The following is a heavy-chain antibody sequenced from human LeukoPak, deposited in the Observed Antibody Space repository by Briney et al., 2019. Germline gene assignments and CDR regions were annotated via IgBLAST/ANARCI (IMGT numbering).Heavy chain of an antibody. D-gene: IGHD6-19*01. Sequence: GGSLRLSCAASRFTFSSYWMSWVRQAPGKGLEWVANIKQDGSEKYYVDSVKGRFTISRDNAKNSLYLQMNSLRAEDTAVYYCARESAVAGTADYWGQGTLVTVAS. CDR1: RFTFSSYW. V-gene: IGHV3-7*01. CDR3: ARESAVAGTADY. CDR2: IKQDGSEK. J-gene: IGHJ4*02.